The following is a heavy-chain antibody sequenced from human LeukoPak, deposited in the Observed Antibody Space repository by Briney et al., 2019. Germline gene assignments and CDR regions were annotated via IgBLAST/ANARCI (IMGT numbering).Heavy chain of an antibody. D-gene: IGHD6-19*01. CDR3: ARRGQWPGLHYYYGMDV. J-gene: IGHJ6*04. V-gene: IGHV3-48*03. CDR1: GFTFSSYE. CDR2: ISSRGSTI. Sequence: AGGSLRLSCAASGFTFSSYEMNWVRQAPGKGLEWVSYISSRGSTIYYADSVKGRFTISRDNAKNSLYLQMNSLRAEDTAVYYCARRGQWPGLHYYYGMDVWGKGTTVTVSS.